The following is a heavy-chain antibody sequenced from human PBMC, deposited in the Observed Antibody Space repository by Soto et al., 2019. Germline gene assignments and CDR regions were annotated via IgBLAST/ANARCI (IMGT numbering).Heavy chain of an antibody. CDR1: EFTFSSYG. J-gene: IGHJ4*02. V-gene: IGHV3-33*01. CDR2: IWYDGSNK. CDR3: AREWQAAAGTYYFDY. Sequence: QVQLVESGGGVVQPGRSLRLSCAASEFTFSSYGMHWVRQAPGKGLEWVAVIWYDGSNKYYADSVKGRFAISRDNSKNTLYLQMNSLRAEDTAVYYCAREWQAAAGTYYFDYWGQGTLVTVSS. D-gene: IGHD6-13*01.